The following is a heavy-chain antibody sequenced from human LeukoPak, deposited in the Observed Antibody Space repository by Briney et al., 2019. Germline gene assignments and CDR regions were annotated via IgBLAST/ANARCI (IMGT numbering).Heavy chain of an antibody. CDR2: ISYDGSDK. J-gene: IGHJ3*02. CDR1: GFTFSSYA. CDR3: ARGSYYDFSTGAFDI. D-gene: IGHD3-3*01. Sequence: GGSLRLSCAASGFTFSSYAMHWVRQAPGKGLEWVAVISYDGSDKYYADSVKGRFTISRDNSKNTLYLRMNSLRAEDTAVYYCARGSYYDFSTGAFDIWGQGTMVTVSS. V-gene: IGHV3-30*04.